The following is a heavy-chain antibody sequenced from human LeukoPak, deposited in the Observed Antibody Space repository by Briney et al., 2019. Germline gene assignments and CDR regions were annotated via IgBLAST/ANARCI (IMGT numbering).Heavy chain of an antibody. V-gene: IGHV1-18*01. D-gene: IGHD3-22*01. CDR3: ATDRVQYYYDSSGYYMNH. J-gene: IGHJ5*02. CDR2: ISAYNVNT. CDR1: GYTFTSYG. Sequence: GASVKVSCTPSGYTFTSYGITWVRQAPGQGLEWMGWISAYNVNTNYAQNLQGRVTMTTDTSTSTAYMELRSLRSEDTAVYYCATDRVQYYYDSSGYYMNHWGQGTLVTVSS.